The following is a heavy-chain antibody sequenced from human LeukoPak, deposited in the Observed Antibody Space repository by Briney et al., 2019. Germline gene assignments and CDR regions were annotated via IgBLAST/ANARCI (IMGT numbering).Heavy chain of an antibody. CDR1: GGSISGSGYY. Sequence: SETLSLTCTVSGGSISGSGYYWSWIRQPPGKGLEWIGYISYSGSTNYNPSLNSRVTISVDTSKNQFSLKLSSVTAADTAVYYCARWDGYNMGVDYWGQGTLVTVSS. CDR2: ISYSGST. CDR3: ARWDGYNMGVDY. V-gene: IGHV4-61*08. D-gene: IGHD5-24*01. J-gene: IGHJ4*02.